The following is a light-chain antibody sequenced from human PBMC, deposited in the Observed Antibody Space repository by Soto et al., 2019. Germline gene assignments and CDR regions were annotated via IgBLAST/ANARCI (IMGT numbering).Light chain of an antibody. V-gene: IGKV3-11*01. J-gene: IGKJ4*01. CDR3: QQRYNWLT. CDR2: GAS. Sequence: IALTQSPATLSLSPGERATLSCRARQTVSTYLSWYQHKSGQAPRLLIYGASNRATGIPARFSGSGSGTDFTLTISSLEPEDSAAYYCQQRYNWLTFGGRTKVDIK. CDR1: QTVSTY.